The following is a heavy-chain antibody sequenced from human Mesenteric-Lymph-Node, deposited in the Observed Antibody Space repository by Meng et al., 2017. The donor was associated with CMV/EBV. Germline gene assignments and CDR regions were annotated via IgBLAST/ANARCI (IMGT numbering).Heavy chain of an antibody. CDR2: ISVSSTFI. CDR3: ARGGSSWDLYYYYGMDV. Sequence: GESLKISCAASGFTFSSYSMNWVRQAPGKGLEWVSSISVSSTFIFYADSVKGRFTISRDNAKNSLYLQMNSLRAEDTAVYYCARGGSSWDLYYYYGMDVWGQGTTVTVSS. CDR1: GFTFSSYS. V-gene: IGHV3-21*01. J-gene: IGHJ6*02. D-gene: IGHD6-13*01.